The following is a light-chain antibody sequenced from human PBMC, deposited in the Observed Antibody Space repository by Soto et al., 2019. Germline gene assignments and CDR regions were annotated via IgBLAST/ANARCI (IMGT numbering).Light chain of an antibody. CDR1: MRDVGAYNL. CDR3: SYHTSKTSLR. V-gene: IGLV2-14*01. CDR2: EVR. J-gene: IGLJ2*01. Sequence: QSALTQPASVSGSPGQSITISCAGTMRDVGAYNLVSWYQQHPGRAPQLIIYEVRNRPSGISFRFSGSKSGNTASLTISGLQAEDEADYYCSYHTSKTSLRFGGGTKVTV.